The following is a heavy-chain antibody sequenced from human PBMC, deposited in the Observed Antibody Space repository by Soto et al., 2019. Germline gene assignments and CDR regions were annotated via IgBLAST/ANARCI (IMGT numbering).Heavy chain of an antibody. CDR2: IYYSGST. Sequence: QVQLQESGPGLVKPSETLSLTCTVSGGSVSSGSYYWSWIRPPPGKGLEWIRYIYYSGSTNYNPSLKSRITIPVDTYKNQFSQKPSSATAADTAVYYCARGIESGYQGRYYSGMDVWGQGTTVTVSS. CDR1: GGSVSSGSYY. CDR3: ARGIESGYQGRYYSGMDV. J-gene: IGHJ6*02. D-gene: IGHD2-2*01. V-gene: IGHV4-61*01.